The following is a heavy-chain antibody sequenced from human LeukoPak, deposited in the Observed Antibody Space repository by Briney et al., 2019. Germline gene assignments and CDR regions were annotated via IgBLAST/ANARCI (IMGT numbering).Heavy chain of an antibody. CDR2: IYHSGST. Sequence: SETLSLTCAVSGGSISISNWWSWVRQPPGKGLEWIGEIYHSGSTNYNPSLKSRVTISVDESKKQFPLKLNSVTAADTAVYYCARVSYYYNSGSYIWGQGTLVTVSS. V-gene: IGHV4-4*02. J-gene: IGHJ4*02. CDR3: ARVSYYYNSGSYI. D-gene: IGHD3-10*01. CDR1: GGSISISNW.